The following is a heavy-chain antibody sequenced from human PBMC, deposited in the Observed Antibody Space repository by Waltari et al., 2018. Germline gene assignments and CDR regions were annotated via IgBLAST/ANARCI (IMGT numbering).Heavy chain of an antibody. Sequence: VQLVESGAEVKKPGSSVKVSSKASVATFSSYAISWVRQAPGQGLEWMGGIIPIFGTANYAQKFQGRVTITADESTSTAYMELSSLRSEDTAVYYCARHAITIFGGHFDYWGQGTLVTVSS. D-gene: IGHD3-3*01. CDR1: VATFSSYA. V-gene: IGHV1-69*01. J-gene: IGHJ4*02. CDR2: IIPIFGTA. CDR3: ARHAITIFGGHFDY.